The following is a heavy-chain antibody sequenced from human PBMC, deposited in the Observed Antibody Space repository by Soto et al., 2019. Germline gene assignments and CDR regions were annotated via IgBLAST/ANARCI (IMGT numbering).Heavy chain of an antibody. J-gene: IGHJ6*02. D-gene: IGHD2-15*01. V-gene: IGHV4-31*03. CDR2: IYYSGST. CDR3: ARGDCSGGSCYYYGMDV. Sequence: SETLSLTCTVSGGSISSGGYYWSWIRQHPGKGLEWIGYIYYSGSTYYNPSLKSRVTISVDTSKNQFSLKLSSVTAADTAVYYCARGDCSGGSCYYYGMDVWGRGTTVTVSS. CDR1: GGSISSGGYY.